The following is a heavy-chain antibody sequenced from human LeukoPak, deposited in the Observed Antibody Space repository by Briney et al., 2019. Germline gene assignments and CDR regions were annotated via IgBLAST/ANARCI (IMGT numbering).Heavy chain of an antibody. CDR1: GGSISSGSSY. Sequence: SETLSLTCTVSGGSISSGSSYWSWIRQPAGKGLEWIGRFYTSENTKYNPSLKSRVTISVDTSKNQFSLKLTSVTAADTAVYYCARGDCSSTSCSFDYWGQGTLVTVSS. CDR2: FYTSENT. J-gene: IGHJ4*02. CDR3: ARGDCSSTSCSFDY. D-gene: IGHD2-2*01. V-gene: IGHV4-61*02.